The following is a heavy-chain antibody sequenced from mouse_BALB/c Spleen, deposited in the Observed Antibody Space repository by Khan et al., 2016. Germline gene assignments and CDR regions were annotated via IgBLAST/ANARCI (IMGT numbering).Heavy chain of an antibody. V-gene: IGHV1-80*01. CDR1: GYAFSSYW. CDR2: IYPGDGDT. Sequence: QVRLQQSGAELVRPGSSVKISCKASGYAFSSYWMNWLKQRPGQGLEWIGQIYPGDGDTNYNGKFKGKATLTADKSSSTAYMQLSGLTSEASAVYFCARMKEGSFAYWGQGTLVTVSA. CDR3: ARMKEGSFAY. J-gene: IGHJ3*01.